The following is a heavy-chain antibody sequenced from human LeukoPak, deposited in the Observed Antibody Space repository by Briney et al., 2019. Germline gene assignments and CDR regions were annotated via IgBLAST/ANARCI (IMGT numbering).Heavy chain of an antibody. CDR3: AVTEGIATPFDY. J-gene: IGHJ4*02. Sequence: ASVKVSCKASGYTFTGYYMHWVRQAPGQGLEWMGWINPNSGGTNYAQKFQGRVTMTRDTSISTAYMELSRLRSDDTAVYYCAVTEGIATPFDYWGQGTQVTVSS. CDR2: INPNSGGT. D-gene: IGHD6-13*01. V-gene: IGHV1-2*02. CDR1: GYTFTGYY.